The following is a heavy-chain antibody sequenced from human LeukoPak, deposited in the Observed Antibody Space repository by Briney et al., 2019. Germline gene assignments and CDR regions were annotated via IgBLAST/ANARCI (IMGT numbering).Heavy chain of an antibody. CDR2: IIPISGTA. J-gene: IGHJ6*03. CDR1: GGTFSSYA. Sequence: ASVKVSCKASGGTFSSYAISWVRQAPRQGLEWMGRIIPISGTANYAQKFQGRVTITADESTSTAYMELSSLRSEDTAVYYCARDWDDSTYYMDVWGKGTTVTVSS. CDR3: ARDWDDSTYYMDV. D-gene: IGHD1-26*01. V-gene: IGHV1-69*13.